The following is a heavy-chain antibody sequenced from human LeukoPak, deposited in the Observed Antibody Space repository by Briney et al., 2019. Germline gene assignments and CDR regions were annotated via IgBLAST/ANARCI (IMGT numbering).Heavy chain of an antibody. CDR3: ARENGYGVNEY. CDR1: GDSISSGVYY. Sequence: PSETLSLTCTVSGDSISSGVYYWSWIRQPPGRGLEWIGYIYSSGSTYYNPSLKSRVTISVDTSKNQFSLKLSSVTAADTAVYYCARENGYGVNEYWGQGTLVTVSS. V-gene: IGHV4-30-4*01. J-gene: IGHJ4*02. D-gene: IGHD4-23*01. CDR2: IYSSGST.